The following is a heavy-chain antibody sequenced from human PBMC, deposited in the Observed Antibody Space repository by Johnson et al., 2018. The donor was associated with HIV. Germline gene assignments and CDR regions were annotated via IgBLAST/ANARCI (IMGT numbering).Heavy chain of an antibody. CDR2: IKQDGSEK. D-gene: IGHD6-13*01. CDR3: AREGSWDAFDI. CDR1: GLSFSNFG. J-gene: IGHJ3*02. Sequence: VQLVESGGGVVQPGKSLTLSCVGSGLSFSNFGIHWVRQAPGKGPEWVANIKQDGSEKYYVDSVKGRFTISRDNAKNSLYLQMNSLRAEDTAVYYCAREGSWDAFDIWGQGTMVTVSS. V-gene: IGHV3-7*01.